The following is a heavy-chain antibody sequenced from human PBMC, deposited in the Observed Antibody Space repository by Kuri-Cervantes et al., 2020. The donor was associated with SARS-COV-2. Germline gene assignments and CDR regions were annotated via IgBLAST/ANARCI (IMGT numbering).Heavy chain of an antibody. CDR3: ARVDSGYALAY. CDR2: ISWNSGSI. Sequence: GGSLRLSCAASGFTFDDYAMHWVRQAPGKGLEWVSGISWNSGSIGYADSVKGRFTISRDNAKNSLYLQMNSLRAEDTALYYCARVDSGYALAYWGQGTLVTVSS. CDR1: GFTFDDYA. D-gene: IGHD5-12*01. V-gene: IGHV3-9*01. J-gene: IGHJ4*02.